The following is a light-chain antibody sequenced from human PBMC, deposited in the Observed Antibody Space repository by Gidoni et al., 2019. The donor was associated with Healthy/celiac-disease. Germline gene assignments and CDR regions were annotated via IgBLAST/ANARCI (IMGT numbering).Light chain of an antibody. CDR1: QSISSY. Sequence: IQMTQSPSSLSASVGDRVTITCRASQSISSYLNWYQQKPGQAPKLLIYAASSLQSGVPSRFSGSGSGTDFTLTISSLQPEDFATYYCQQSYSTPRSTFGPGTKVDIK. J-gene: IGKJ3*01. CDR3: QQSYSTPRST. V-gene: IGKV1-39*01. CDR2: AAS.